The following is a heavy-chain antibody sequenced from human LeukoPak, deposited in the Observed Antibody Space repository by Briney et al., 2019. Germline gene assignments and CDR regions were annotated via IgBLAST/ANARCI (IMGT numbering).Heavy chain of an antibody. Sequence: PSETLSLTCTVSGGSISSYYWSWIRQPPGKGLEWIGYIYYSGSTNYNPSLKSRVTISVDTSKNQFSLKLSSVTAADTAVYYCARDLSPYGFTDYWGQGTLVTVSS. CDR2: IYYSGST. J-gene: IGHJ4*02. D-gene: IGHD3-10*01. V-gene: IGHV4-59*01. CDR3: ARDLSPYGFTDY. CDR1: GGSISSYY.